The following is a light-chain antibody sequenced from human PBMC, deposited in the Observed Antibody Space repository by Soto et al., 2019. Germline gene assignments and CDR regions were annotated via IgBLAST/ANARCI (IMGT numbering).Light chain of an antibody. CDR2: GAS. J-gene: IGKJ1*01. CDR3: QQYGSSPPFT. V-gene: IGKV3-20*01. Sequence: EIVLTQSPGTLSLSPGERSTLSFMSSQSVSSSYLAWYQQKPGQAPRLLIYGASSRATGIPDRFGGSGSGTDFTLTISRLEPEDFAVYYCQQYGSSPPFTFGQGTKVDIK. CDR1: QSVSSSY.